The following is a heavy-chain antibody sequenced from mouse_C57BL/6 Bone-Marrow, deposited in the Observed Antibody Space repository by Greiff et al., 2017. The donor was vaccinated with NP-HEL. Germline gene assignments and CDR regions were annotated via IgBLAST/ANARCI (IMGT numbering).Heavy chain of an antibody. V-gene: IGHV1-55*01. Sequence: QVHVKQPGAELVKPGASVKMSCKASGYTFTSYWITWVKQRPGQGLEWIGDIYPGSGSTNYNEKFKSKATLTVDTSSSTAYMQLSSLTSEDSAVYYCAREGVYYGSSYWYFDVWGTGTTVTVSS. J-gene: IGHJ1*03. CDR3: AREGVYYGSSYWYFDV. CDR2: IYPGSGST. CDR1: GYTFTSYW. D-gene: IGHD1-1*01.